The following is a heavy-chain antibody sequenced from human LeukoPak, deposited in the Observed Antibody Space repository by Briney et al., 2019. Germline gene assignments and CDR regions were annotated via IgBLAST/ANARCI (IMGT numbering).Heavy chain of an antibody. J-gene: IGHJ3*02. CDR3: ARGQQLDWAFDI. CDR1: GGSISSGSYY. D-gene: IGHD6-13*01. Sequence: SETLSLTCTVSGGSISSGSYYWSWIRQPPGKGLEWIGYIYYSGSTNYNPSLKSRVTISVDTSKNQFSLKLSSVTAADTAVYYCARGQQLDWAFDIWGQGTMVTVSS. V-gene: IGHV4-61*01. CDR2: IYYSGST.